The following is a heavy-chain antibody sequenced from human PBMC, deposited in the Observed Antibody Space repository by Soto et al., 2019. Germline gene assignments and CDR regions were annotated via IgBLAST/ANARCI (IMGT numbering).Heavy chain of an antibody. CDR3: ARIVAAAGNKARYYYGMDV. D-gene: IGHD6-13*01. CDR2: IIPILGTA. J-gene: IGHJ6*02. CDR1: GGTFSSYA. V-gene: IGHV1-69*01. Sequence: QVQLVQSGAEVKKPGSSVKVSCKASGGTFSSYAISWVRQAPGQGLEWMGGIIPILGTASYAQKFQGRVTITADEFTSTAYMELSSVRSEDTAVYYCARIVAAAGNKARYYYGMDVWGQGTTVTVSS.